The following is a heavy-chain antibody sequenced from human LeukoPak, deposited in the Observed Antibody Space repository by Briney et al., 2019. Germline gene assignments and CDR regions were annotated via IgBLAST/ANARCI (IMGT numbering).Heavy chain of an antibody. CDR3: AKEADRWFGELLSPNDY. CDR2: ISGSGGST. Sequence: GGSLRLSCAASGFTFSSYAMSWVRQAPGKGLEWVSAISGSGGSTYYADSVKGRFTISRDNSKNTLYLQMNSLRAEDTAVYYCAKEADRWFGELLSPNDYWGQGTLVTVSP. V-gene: IGHV3-23*01. J-gene: IGHJ4*02. CDR1: GFTFSSYA. D-gene: IGHD3-10*01.